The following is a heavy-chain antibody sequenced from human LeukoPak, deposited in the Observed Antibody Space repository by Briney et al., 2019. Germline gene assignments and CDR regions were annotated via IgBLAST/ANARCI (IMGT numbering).Heavy chain of an antibody. D-gene: IGHD2-2*01. CDR1: GFTFSSYE. J-gene: IGHJ5*02. Sequence: PGGSLRLSCAASGFTFSSYEMNWVRQAPGKGLEWVAFIRYDGSNKYYADSVKGRFTISRDNSKNTLYLQMNSLRAEDTAVYYCAKEGSSEDNWFDPWGQGTLVTVSS. V-gene: IGHV3-30*02. CDR2: IRYDGSNK. CDR3: AKEGSSEDNWFDP.